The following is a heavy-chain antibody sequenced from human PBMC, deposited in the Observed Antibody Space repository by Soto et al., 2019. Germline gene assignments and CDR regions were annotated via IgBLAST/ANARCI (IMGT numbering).Heavy chain of an antibody. CDR1: GFTFDDYT. CDR3: AKDGRVRNSRRVWFDP. CDR2: ISWNSGSI. J-gene: IGHJ5*02. D-gene: IGHD6-13*01. V-gene: IGHV3-9*01. Sequence: EVQLVESGGGLVQPGRSLRLSCAASGFTFDDYTMHWVRQAPGKGLEWVSGISWNSGSIGYADSVKGRFTISRDNAKNSLYLQMNSLRAEDTALYYCAKDGRVRNSRRVWFDPWGQGTLVTVSS.